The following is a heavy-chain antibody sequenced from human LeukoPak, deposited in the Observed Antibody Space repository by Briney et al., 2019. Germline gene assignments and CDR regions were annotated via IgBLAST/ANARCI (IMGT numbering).Heavy chain of an antibody. CDR3: AKARKRGYAYGSVDS. D-gene: IGHD5-18*01. CDR2: ISWDGGNS. V-gene: IGHV3-43*01. Sequence: XXPAXXLEXVSVISWDGGNSFYADSVKGRFTVSRDNNRKSLYLQMHSLRPEDTAFYYCAKARKRGYAYGSVDSWGQRTLVTVSS. J-gene: IGHJ4*02.